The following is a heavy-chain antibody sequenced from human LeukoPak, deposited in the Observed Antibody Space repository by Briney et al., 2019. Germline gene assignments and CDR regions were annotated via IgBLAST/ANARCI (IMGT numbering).Heavy chain of an antibody. Sequence: PGLSLRLSCAAPGFTFSSYYMIWIRQAPGKGLEWFSYISSSGSIIYYADSGKGRFTISRDNAKNSLYLQMNSLRGEDTAVYYCARDNTMERGHFDSWGRGTLVTVSS. V-gene: IGHV3-11*04. CDR3: ARDNTMERGHFDS. D-gene: IGHD3-10*01. J-gene: IGHJ4*02. CDR2: ISSSGSII. CDR1: GFTFSSYY.